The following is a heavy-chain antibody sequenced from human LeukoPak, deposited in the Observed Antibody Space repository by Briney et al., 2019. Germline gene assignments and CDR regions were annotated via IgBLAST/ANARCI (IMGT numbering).Heavy chain of an antibody. V-gene: IGHV1-2*02. CDR1: GYTFTRYY. Sequence: ASVKVSCKPSGYTFTRYYMHWVRQAPGQGLEWMGWINPNSGGTNYAQKFQGRVTMTRDTSISTAYMELSRLRSDDTAVYYCARDQRSGYGDYVGSMDVGGQGPRVSVSS. CDR2: INPNSGGT. J-gene: IGHJ6*02. D-gene: IGHD4-17*01. CDR3: ARDQRSGYGDYVGSMDV.